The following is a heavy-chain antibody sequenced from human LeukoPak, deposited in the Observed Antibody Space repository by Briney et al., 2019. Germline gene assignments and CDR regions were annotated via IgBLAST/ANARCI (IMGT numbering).Heavy chain of an antibody. J-gene: IGHJ5*02. CDR2: IYYSGST. CDR3: ARAHSGYDYNWFDP. CDR1: GGSISSTSYY. V-gene: IGHV4-61*05. D-gene: IGHD5-12*01. Sequence: SETLSLTCTVSGGSISSTSYYWGWIRQPPGEGLEWIGYIYYSGSTNYNPSLKGRVTISVDTSKNQFSLKLSSVTAADTAVYYCARAHSGYDYNWFDPWGQGTLVTVSS.